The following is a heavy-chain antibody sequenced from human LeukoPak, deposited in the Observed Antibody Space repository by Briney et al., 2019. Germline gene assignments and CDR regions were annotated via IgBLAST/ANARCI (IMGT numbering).Heavy chain of an antibody. CDR1: GFTFSSYS. Sequence: GGSLRLSCAASGFTFSSYSMNWVRQAPGKGLEWVSSISSSSSYIYYADSVKGRFTISRDNAKNSLYLQMNSLRAEDTAVYYCARGEDKYYDILTGYYIGNYWGQGTLVTVSS. CDR2: ISSSSSYI. CDR3: ARGEDKYYDILTGYYIGNY. J-gene: IGHJ4*02. D-gene: IGHD3-9*01. V-gene: IGHV3-21*04.